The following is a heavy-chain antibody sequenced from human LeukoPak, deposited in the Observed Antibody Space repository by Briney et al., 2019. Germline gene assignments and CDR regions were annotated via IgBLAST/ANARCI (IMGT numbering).Heavy chain of an antibody. D-gene: IGHD4-17*01. V-gene: IGHV4-59*08. Sequence: SETLSLTCTVSGGSISSNSWSRIRQPPGKGLEWIGYIYTSGSTNYNPSLKSRVTISVDTSKNQFSLKLSSVTAADTAVYYCARHDARYGDIDYWGQGTLVTVSS. CDR2: IYTSGST. CDR1: GGSISSNS. CDR3: ARHDARYGDIDY. J-gene: IGHJ4*02.